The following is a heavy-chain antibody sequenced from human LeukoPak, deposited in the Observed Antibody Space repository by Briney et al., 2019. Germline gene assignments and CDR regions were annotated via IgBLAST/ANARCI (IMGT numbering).Heavy chain of an antibody. CDR2: IHPRDSDT. D-gene: IGHD2-15*01. CDR3: ARRYCSGSSCYLFDY. Sequence: GESLKISCQGSGYSFTNYWIGWVRQMPGKGLEWMGIIHPRDSDTRYSPAFQGQVTISADKSISTAYLQWSSLKASDTAMYYCARRYCSGSSCYLFDYWGQGTLVTVSS. CDR1: GYSFTNYW. V-gene: IGHV5-51*01. J-gene: IGHJ4*02.